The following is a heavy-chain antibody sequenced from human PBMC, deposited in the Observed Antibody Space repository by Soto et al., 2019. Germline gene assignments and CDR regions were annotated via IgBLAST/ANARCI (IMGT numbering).Heavy chain of an antibody. CDR3: AHRCYGNYPRDNWFDP. CDR2: TYWNDDT. D-gene: IGHD4-17*01. Sequence: QITLKESGPTLVKPTQTLALTCTFSGFSLTTAGACVGWIRQPPGKALEWLALTYWNDDTRYNPSLKSRLTITKDTSKNQVVLTMTNMDPVDTATFYCAHRCYGNYPRDNWFDPWCQGILVIVSS. CDR1: GFSLTTAGAC. J-gene: IGHJ5*02. V-gene: IGHV2-5*01.